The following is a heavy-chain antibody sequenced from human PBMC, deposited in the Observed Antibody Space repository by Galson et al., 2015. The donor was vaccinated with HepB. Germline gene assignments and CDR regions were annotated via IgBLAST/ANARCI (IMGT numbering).Heavy chain of an antibody. CDR3: ARIGYSSGWYAAFDI. D-gene: IGHD6-19*01. V-gene: IGHV2-70*01. J-gene: IGHJ3*02. Sequence: PALVKPTQTLTLTCTFSGFSLSTSGMCVSWIRQPPGKALEWLALIDWDDDKYYSTSLKTRLTISKDTSKNQVVLTMTNMDPVDTATYYCARIGYSSGWYAAFDIWGQGTMVTVSS. CDR1: GFSLSTSGMC. CDR2: IDWDDDK.